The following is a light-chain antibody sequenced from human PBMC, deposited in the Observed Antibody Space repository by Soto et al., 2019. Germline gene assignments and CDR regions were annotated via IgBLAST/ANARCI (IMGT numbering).Light chain of an antibody. V-gene: IGKV3-20*01. CDR3: QQYGSSPLT. CDR1: QSVTSNY. CDR2: GAS. Sequence: EIVLTQSPGILSLSPGERATLSCRASQSVTSNYLAWYQQKPGQAPRLLIYGASSRATGIPDRFSGSGSGTDFTLTISRLEPEDFAVYYCQQYGSSPLTFGQGTKVEI. J-gene: IGKJ1*01.